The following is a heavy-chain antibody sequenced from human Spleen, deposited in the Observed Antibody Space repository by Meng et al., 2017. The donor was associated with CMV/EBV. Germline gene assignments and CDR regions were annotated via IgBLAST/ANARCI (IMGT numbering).Heavy chain of an antibody. CDR1: GGSFSGYY. CDR2: IYYSGST. Sequence: SETLSLTCAVYGGSFSGYYWGWIRQPPGKGLEWIGYIYYSGSTNYNPSLKSRVTISVDTSKNQFSLKLSSVTAADTAVYYCARSEGGYYYDSSGYWPWGQGTLVTVSS. D-gene: IGHD3-22*01. V-gene: IGHV4-59*01. CDR3: ARSEGGYYYDSSGYWP. J-gene: IGHJ4*02.